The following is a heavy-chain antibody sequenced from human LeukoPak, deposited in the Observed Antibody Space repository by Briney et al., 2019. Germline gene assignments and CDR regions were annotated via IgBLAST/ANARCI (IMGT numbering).Heavy chain of an antibody. V-gene: IGHV1-69*05. Sequence: SVKVSCKASGGTFSSYAISWVRQAPGQGLEWMGRIIPIFGTANYAQKLQGRVTITTEESPSTTYMEQSSLRSEDTAVYYCASPAEVIDGDYDAFDIWGQGTMVTVSS. CDR1: GGTFSSYA. D-gene: IGHD4-17*01. J-gene: IGHJ3*02. CDR3: ASPAEVIDGDYDAFDI. CDR2: IIPIFGTA.